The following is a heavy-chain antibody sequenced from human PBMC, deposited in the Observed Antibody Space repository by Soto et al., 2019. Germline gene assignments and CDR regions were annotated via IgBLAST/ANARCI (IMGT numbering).Heavy chain of an antibody. CDR1: GGSFSGYY. V-gene: IGHV4-34*01. J-gene: IGHJ4*02. D-gene: IGHD3-3*01. CDR2: INHSGST. CDR3: ARGQGDFRSGPSLPDYFDY. Sequence: QVQLQQWGAGLLKPSETLSLTCAVYGGSFSGYYWSWIRQPPGKGLEGSGEINHSGSTNYNPTLMSRVTISVYTSKNQFSLKLGTVTAADTAVYYCARGQGDFRSGPSLPDYFDYWGQGTLVTVSS.